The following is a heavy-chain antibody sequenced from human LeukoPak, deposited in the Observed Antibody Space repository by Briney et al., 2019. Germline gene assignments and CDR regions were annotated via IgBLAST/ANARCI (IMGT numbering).Heavy chain of an antibody. CDR1: GYSFTNYW. V-gene: IGHV5-51*01. CDR2: IYLDESDT. Sequence: GESLKISCKGSGYSFTNYWIGWVRQTPGKGLEWMGSIYLDESDTRYSPSFEGQVTISADKSINTAYLQWSSLEASDTAMYYCARLGRNCTTPPCYIQYNWFDPWGQGTLVTVSS. CDR3: ARLGRNCTTPPCYIQYNWFDP. J-gene: IGHJ5*02. D-gene: IGHD2/OR15-2a*01.